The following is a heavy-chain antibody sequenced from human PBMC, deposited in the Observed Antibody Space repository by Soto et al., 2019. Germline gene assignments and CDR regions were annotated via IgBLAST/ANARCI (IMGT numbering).Heavy chain of an antibody. CDR2: TYYRGNT. D-gene: IGHD3-10*01. CDR1: DDSITGGGYF. J-gene: IGHJ4*02. CDR3: ARGGSGTYHV. Sequence: QVQLQESGPGLVRPSQTLTLTCSVSDDSITGGGYFWTWIRQVPGKGLEWLGSTYYRGNTFYNPSLTSRVTISLDPSQRRVSLRVTSVTAADTAIYCCARGGSGTYHVWGQGTLVTVSS. V-gene: IGHV4-31*02.